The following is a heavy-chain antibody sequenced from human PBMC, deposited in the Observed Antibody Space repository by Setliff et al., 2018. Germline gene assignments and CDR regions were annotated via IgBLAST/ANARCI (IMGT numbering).Heavy chain of an antibody. Sequence: SETLSLTCAVYGGSFSDYYWSWIRQSPGKGLEWIGEINHSGSTNYNPSLKTRVTISVDTSKNQFSLTLSSVTAADTAVYYCARETTMTYYFYYMDVWGKGATVTVSS. D-gene: IGHD4-17*01. J-gene: IGHJ6*03. CDR3: ARETTMTYYFYYMDV. CDR1: GGSFSDYY. V-gene: IGHV4-34*01. CDR2: INHSGST.